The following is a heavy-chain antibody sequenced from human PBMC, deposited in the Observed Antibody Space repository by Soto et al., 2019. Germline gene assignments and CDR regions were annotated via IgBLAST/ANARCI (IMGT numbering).Heavy chain of an antibody. D-gene: IGHD3-10*01. CDR3: ATGRGVRGVIITTYYYYGLDV. J-gene: IGHJ6*02. Sequence: SETLSLTCAVYGESFSGYYWSWIRQPPGKGLEWIGEINHSGSTNYNPSLKSRVTISVDTSKNQFSLKLSSVSAADTAVYYCATGRGVRGVIITTYYYYGLDVWGQGTTVTVSS. CDR2: INHSGST. V-gene: IGHV4-34*01. CDR1: GESFSGYY.